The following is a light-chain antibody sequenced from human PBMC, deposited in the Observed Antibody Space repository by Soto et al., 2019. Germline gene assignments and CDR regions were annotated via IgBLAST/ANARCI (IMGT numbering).Light chain of an antibody. V-gene: IGKV3-11*01. CDR2: DAS. CDR3: QQRQYWPPIT. J-gene: IGKJ5*01. CDR1: QGIGDT. Sequence: VTNQSPATLSVSQGEAATLSCRASQGIGDTLAWYQHKPGQTPRLLIYDASNRAAGIPARFSGSGSGTDFTLTISSLEPEDFAIYYCQQRQYWPPITFGQGARLEIK.